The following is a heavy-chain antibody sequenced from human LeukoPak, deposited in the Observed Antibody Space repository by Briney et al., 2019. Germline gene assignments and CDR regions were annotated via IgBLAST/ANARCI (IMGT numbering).Heavy chain of an antibody. CDR3: ARYHQGFDDF. Sequence: SETLSLTCTVSGGSISSNSYHWGWIRQSPGMGLEWIGSIYYSGATYYNPSLKSRVSISIDTSKNQFSLKLRSVTAADTAMYYCARYHQGFDDFWGQGTLVTVSS. CDR2: IYYSGAT. D-gene: IGHD3-9*01. J-gene: IGHJ4*02. V-gene: IGHV4-39*07. CDR1: GGSISSNSYH.